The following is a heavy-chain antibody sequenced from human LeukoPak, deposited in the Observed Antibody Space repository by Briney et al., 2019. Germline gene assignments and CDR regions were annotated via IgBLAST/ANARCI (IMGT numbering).Heavy chain of an antibody. J-gene: IGHJ4*02. Sequence: ASVKVSCKASGYTFTGYYMHWVRQAPGQGLEWMGWINPNSGGTNYAQKFQGRVTMTRDTSISTAYMELSRLRSDDTAVYYCAREQVGDCSGGSCPTPPPFDYWGQGTLVTVSS. CDR1: GYTFTGYY. CDR3: AREQVGDCSGGSCPTPPPFDY. V-gene: IGHV1-2*02. CDR2: INPNSGGT. D-gene: IGHD2-15*01.